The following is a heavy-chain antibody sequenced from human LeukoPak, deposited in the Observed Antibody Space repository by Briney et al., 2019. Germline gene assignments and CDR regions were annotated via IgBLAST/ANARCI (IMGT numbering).Heavy chain of an antibody. CDR3: ARLGDGYNTAGGFDY. CDR2: IYTSGST. Sequence: SETLSLTCTVSGGSISKYYWSWIRQPPGKGLEWIGRIYTSGSTTYNPSLKRRVTMSVDTSKNQFSLKLSSVTAADTPVYYCARLGDGYNTAGGFDYWGEGTPVTVSS. D-gene: IGHD5-24*01. V-gene: IGHV4-4*07. J-gene: IGHJ4*02. CDR1: GGSISKYY.